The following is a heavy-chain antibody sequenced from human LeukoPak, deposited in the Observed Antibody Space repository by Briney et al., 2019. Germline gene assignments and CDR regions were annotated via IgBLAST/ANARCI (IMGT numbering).Heavy chain of an antibody. J-gene: IGHJ5*02. Sequence: SEALSLTCTLSGDSISSSGYCWGWIRQPPGKGLECVGVICYTGNTYYNPSLKSRVTISVDTSKNQFSLRLSSVTAADTAVYYCARHKSGIDWFDPWGQGTLVTVSS. V-gene: IGHV4-39*01. CDR3: ARHKSGIDWFDP. D-gene: IGHD1-14*01. CDR2: ICYTGNT. CDR1: GDSISSSGYC.